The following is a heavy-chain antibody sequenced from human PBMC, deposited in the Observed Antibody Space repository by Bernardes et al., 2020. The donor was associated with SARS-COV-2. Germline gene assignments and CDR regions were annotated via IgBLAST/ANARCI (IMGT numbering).Heavy chain of an antibody. CDR2: IFPSDSST. V-gene: IGHV5-51*01. Sequence: GESLNISCRASGYSFTNYWIGWVRQMPGKGLEWMGIIFPSDSSTRYSPSFQGQVTISADKSISTAYLQWSSLKASDTAMFYCARGPSYDYVWGTYRIDYWGQGTVVTVSS. D-gene: IGHD3-16*02. J-gene: IGHJ4*02. CDR1: GYSFTNYW. CDR3: ARGPSYDYVWGTYRIDY.